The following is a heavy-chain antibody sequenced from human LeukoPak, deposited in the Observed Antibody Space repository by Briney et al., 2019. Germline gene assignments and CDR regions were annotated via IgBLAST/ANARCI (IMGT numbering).Heavy chain of an antibody. CDR1: GYTFTSYG. D-gene: IGHD3-10*01. Sequence: ASVKVSCKASGYTFTSYGISWVRQAPGQWLELMGWISAYNGNTNYAQKLQGRVTMTTDTSTSTAYMELRSLRSDDTAVYYCARDRRWFGEVDYWGQGTLVTVSS. J-gene: IGHJ4*02. CDR2: ISAYNGNT. CDR3: ARDRRWFGEVDY. V-gene: IGHV1-18*01.